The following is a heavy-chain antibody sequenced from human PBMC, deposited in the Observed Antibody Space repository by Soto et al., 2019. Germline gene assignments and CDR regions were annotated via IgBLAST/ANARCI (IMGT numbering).Heavy chain of an antibody. D-gene: IGHD3-10*01. Sequence: QVQLVESGGAWAKPGGSLRLSCAVSGFTFSDYFMTWIRQAPGKGLEWVSYIRSSDRFTNHADSVKGRFTISRDNANNSLSLEMNDLRAEDTAVYFCVLVGHDGSYFDYWGQGTLVIVSS. J-gene: IGHJ4*02. CDR2: IRSSDRFT. V-gene: IGHV3-11*06. CDR1: GFTFSDYF. CDR3: VLVGHDGSYFDY.